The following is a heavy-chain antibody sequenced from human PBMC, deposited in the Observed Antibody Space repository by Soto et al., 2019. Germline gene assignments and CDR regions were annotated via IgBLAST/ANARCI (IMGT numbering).Heavy chain of an antibody. CDR2: INPNSGGT. J-gene: IGHJ6*02. V-gene: IGHV1-2*04. CDR1: GYTFTGYY. D-gene: IGHD6-19*01. Sequence: SVKVSCKASGYTFTGYYMHWVRQAPGQGIEWMGWINPNSGGTNYAQKFQGWVTMTRDTSISTAYMELSRLRSDDTAVYYCARDRGSSGLYYYGRDVWGQGTTVTVSS. CDR3: ARDRGSSGLYYYGRDV.